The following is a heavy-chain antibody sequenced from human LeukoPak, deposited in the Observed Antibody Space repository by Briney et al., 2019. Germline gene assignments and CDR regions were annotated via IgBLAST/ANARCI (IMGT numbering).Heavy chain of an antibody. CDR2: ICPGDSDT. V-gene: IGHV5-51*01. CDR1: GYSFTSYW. Sequence: GESLKISCKGSGYSFTSYWIGWVRQMPGKGLEWMGIICPGDSDTRYSPSFQGQVTISADKSISTAYLQWSSLKASDTAMYYCARTPPYYGDYLYYFDYWGQGTLVTVSS. D-gene: IGHD4-17*01. J-gene: IGHJ4*02. CDR3: ARTPPYYGDYLYYFDY.